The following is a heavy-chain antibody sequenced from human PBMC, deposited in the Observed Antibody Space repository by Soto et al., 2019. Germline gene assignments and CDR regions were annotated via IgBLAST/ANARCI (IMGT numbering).Heavy chain of an antibody. J-gene: IGHJ4*02. CDR2: INHSGST. V-gene: IGHV4-34*01. CDR1: GGSFSGYY. D-gene: IGHD2-2*01. CDR3: ARVAGYCSSTSCSNRKTTKWLRFYYFDY. Sequence: SETLSLTCAVYGGSFSGYYWSWIRQPPGKGLEWIGEINHSGSTNYNPSLKSRVTISVDTSKNQFSLKLGSVTAADTAVYYCARVAGYCSSTSCSNRKTTKWLRFYYFDYWGQGTLVTVSS.